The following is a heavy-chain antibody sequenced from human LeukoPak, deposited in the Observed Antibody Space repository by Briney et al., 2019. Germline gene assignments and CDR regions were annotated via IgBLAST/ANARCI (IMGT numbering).Heavy chain of an antibody. CDR3: ARVQDYDSSGYYLGY. J-gene: IGHJ4*02. CDR2: INDSGST. CDR1: GGSFSDYY. D-gene: IGHD3-22*01. Sequence: SETLSLTCAVYGGSFSDYYWTWIRQPPGKGLEWIGEINDSGSTNYNPSLKSPVIISVDTSKNQFSLKVNSVTAADTAVYYCARVQDYDSSGYYLGYWGRGTLVTVSS. V-gene: IGHV4-34*01.